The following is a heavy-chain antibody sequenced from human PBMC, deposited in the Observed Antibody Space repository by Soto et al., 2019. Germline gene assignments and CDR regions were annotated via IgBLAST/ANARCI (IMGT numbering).Heavy chain of an antibody. Sequence: GGSLRLSCAASGFTFSSYWMHLVRQAPGKGLVWVSRINSDGSSTSYADSVKGRFTISRDNAKNTLYLQMNSLRAEDTAVYYCAREQWLEYAFDIWGQGTMVTVSS. V-gene: IGHV3-74*01. CDR3: AREQWLEYAFDI. CDR2: INSDGSST. D-gene: IGHD6-19*01. J-gene: IGHJ3*02. CDR1: GFTFSSYW.